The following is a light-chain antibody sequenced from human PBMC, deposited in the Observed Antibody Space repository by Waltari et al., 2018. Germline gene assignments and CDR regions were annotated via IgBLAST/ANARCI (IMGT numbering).Light chain of an antibody. CDR2: SAS. CDR1: QIINSDY. V-gene: IGKV3-20*01. CDR3: QRFDWSPPMYS. Sequence: EIVLTQSPGTLSLSPGQRATISCRASQIINSDYLAWYQQKPGQAPRLLFYSASNRASGIPDKFSGSGSGTDFTLTISRLEPEDSAVYYCQRFDWSPPMYSFGQGTKLEIK. J-gene: IGKJ2*03.